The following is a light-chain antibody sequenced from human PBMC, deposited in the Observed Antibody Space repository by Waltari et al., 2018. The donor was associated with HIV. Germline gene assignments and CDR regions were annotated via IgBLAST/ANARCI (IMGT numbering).Light chain of an antibody. Sequence: DIQMTQSPSSLSASEGDRVTVTCRASQTINTYLNWYQQKPGKAPKLLIYDASSLQSGVPSRFSGSDSGTDFTLTVSSLQAEDFATYYCQQSYSSPWTFGQGTKVEIK. V-gene: IGKV1-39*01. CDR1: QTINTY. J-gene: IGKJ1*01. CDR2: DAS. CDR3: QQSYSSPWT.